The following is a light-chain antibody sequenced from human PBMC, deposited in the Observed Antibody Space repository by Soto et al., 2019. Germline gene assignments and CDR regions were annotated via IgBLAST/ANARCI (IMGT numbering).Light chain of an antibody. CDR2: DVS. CDR3: SSYTSSSSYV. J-gene: IGLJ1*01. Sequence: QSALTQPASVSGSPGQSITISCTGTISDVGGYNYVSWYPQHPGKAPKLMIYDVSNRPSGVSNRCSGSKSGNTASLTISGLQAEAEAEYYCSSYTSSSSYVFGTGTKLTVL. CDR1: ISDVGGYNY. V-gene: IGLV2-14*01.